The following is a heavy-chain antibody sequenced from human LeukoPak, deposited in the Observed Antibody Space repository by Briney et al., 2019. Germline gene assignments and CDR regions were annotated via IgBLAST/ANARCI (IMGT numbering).Heavy chain of an antibody. J-gene: IGHJ5*02. CDR3: ARDLWFWAGHPQDVLVGDDH. D-gene: IGHD3/OR15-3a*01. Sequence: GSLTLSCADSTSSFSSYTMYWVRQTPGGGLEWVSAISSSGRYIYYADSVKGRFTISRDNAKNLLFLQMDSLRVDDTAMYYCARDLWFWAGHPQDVLVGDDHWGQGTLVTVSS. CDR1: TSSFSSYT. V-gene: IGHV3-21*06. CDR2: ISSSGRYI.